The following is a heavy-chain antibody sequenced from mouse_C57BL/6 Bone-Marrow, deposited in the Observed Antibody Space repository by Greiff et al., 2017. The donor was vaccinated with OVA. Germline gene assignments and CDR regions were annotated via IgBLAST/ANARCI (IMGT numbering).Heavy chain of an antibody. CDR3: SLYYYGSMETDWYFDV. J-gene: IGHJ1*03. D-gene: IGHD1-1*01. CDR2: IYPGDGDT. CDR1: GYAFSSSW. V-gene: IGHV1-82*01. Sequence: VQLKESGPELVKPGASVKISCKASGYAFSSSWMNWVKQRPGKGLEWIGRIYPGDGDTNYNGKFKGKATLTADKSSSTAYMQLSSLTSEDSAVYFCSLYYYGSMETDWYFDVWGTGTTVTVAS.